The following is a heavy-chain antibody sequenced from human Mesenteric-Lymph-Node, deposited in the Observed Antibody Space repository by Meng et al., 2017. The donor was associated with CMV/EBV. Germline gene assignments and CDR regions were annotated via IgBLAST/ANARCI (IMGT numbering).Heavy chain of an antibody. V-gene: IGHV4-34*13. J-gene: IGHJ5*02. CDR3: ARGSFSFYDASGSYPLIWFDP. CDR1: FSGYS. CDR2: VNHSGTT. Sequence: FSGYSWTWIHQPPGKGLEWIGEVNHSGTTNDNASLKSRVTISVDTSSNQFSLRLSSLTAADTAMYYCARGSFSFYDASGSYPLIWFDPWGQGTLVTVSS. D-gene: IGHD3-22*01.